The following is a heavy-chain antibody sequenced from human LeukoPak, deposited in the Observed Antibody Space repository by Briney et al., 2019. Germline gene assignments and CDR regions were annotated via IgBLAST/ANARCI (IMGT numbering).Heavy chain of an antibody. Sequence: GGSLRLSCAASGFTFSSYGMHWVRQAPGKGLEWVAVISYDGGSKYYADSVKGRFTISRDNSKNTLYLQMNSLRAEDTAVYYCAKVYSYGYLPFDYWGQGTLVTVSS. CDR1: GFTFSSYG. D-gene: IGHD5-18*01. J-gene: IGHJ4*02. V-gene: IGHV3-30*18. CDR3: AKVYSYGYLPFDY. CDR2: ISYDGGSK.